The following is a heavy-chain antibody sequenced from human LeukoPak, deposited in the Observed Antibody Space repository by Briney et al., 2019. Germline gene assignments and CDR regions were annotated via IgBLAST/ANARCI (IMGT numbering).Heavy chain of an antibody. J-gene: IGHJ4*02. CDR1: GGSISSGGYS. CDR3: ARDRGIAGPLGY. D-gene: IGHD6-13*01. V-gene: IGHV4-30-2*03. Sequence: SETLSLTCAVSGGSISSGGYSWSWIRQPPGKGLEWIGSIYYSGSTYYNPSLKSRVTISVDTSKNQFSLKLSSVTAADTAVYYCARDRGIAGPLGYWGQGTLVTVSS. CDR2: IYYSGST.